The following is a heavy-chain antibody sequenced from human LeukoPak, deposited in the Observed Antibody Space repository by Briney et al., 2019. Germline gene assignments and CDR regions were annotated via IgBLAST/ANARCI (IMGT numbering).Heavy chain of an antibody. CDR2: INQDGSEK. J-gene: IGHJ4*02. CDR1: GFTFSAYC. Sequence: QPGGSLRLSCAASGFTFSAYCMSWVRQAPGKGLEWVASINQDGSEKYYVDSVKGRFTISRDNAKNSLYLQMNSLRAEDTAVYYCARARKTKQTNSNYDYWGQGTLVTVSS. CDR3: ARARKTKQTNSNYDY. D-gene: IGHD4-11*01. V-gene: IGHV3-7*01.